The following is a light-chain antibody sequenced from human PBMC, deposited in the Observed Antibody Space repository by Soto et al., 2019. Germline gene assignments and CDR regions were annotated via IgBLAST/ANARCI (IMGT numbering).Light chain of an antibody. CDR1: QSISIW. V-gene: IGKV1-5*03. CDR2: KAS. CDR3: QRYESYPLT. Sequence: DIQMTQSPSTLSASVGDRVTITCRASQSISIWLAWYQQKPGKAPKLLIYKASSLESGVPSRFSGSGSGTEFTLTISSLQPDDFATYYCQRYESYPLTFGGGTKVEIK. J-gene: IGKJ4*01.